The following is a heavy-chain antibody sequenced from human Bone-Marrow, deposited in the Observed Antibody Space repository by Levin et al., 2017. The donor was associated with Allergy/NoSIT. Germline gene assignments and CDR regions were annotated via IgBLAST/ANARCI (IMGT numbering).Heavy chain of an antibody. V-gene: IGHV3-48*01. CDR1: GFTFSTYS. J-gene: IGHJ4*02. CDR2: ISTSSSSI. Sequence: SGGSLRLSCAASGFTFSTYSMNWVRQAPGKGLEWISYISTSSSSIYYADSVKGRFTISRDNAKNSLYLQMNSLRAEDTAVYYCARDTVTTWGRAFDYWGQGTLVTVSS. D-gene: IGHD4-17*01. CDR3: ARDTVTTWGRAFDY.